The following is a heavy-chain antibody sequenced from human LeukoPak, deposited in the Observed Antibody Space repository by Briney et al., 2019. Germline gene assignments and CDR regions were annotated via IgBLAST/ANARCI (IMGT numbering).Heavy chain of an antibody. CDR3: ARAQYSGYDLLDY. CDR2: ISSSSSYI. CDR1: GFTFSSYS. J-gene: IGHJ4*02. Sequence: GGSLRLSCAASGFTFSSYSMNWVRQAPGKGLEWVSSISSSSSYIYYADSVKGRFTISRDNAKNSLYLQMNSLRAEDTAVYCCARAQYSGYDLLDYWGQGTLVTVSS. V-gene: IGHV3-21*01. D-gene: IGHD5-12*01.